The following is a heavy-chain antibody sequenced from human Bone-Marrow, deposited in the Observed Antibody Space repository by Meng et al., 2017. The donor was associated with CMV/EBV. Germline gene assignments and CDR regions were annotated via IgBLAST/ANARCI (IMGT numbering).Heavy chain of an antibody. V-gene: IGHV3-21*01. D-gene: IGHD3-3*01. Sequence: GGSLRLSCATSGFTFSSYSMNWVRQAPGKGLEWVSSISSSSSYIYYADSVKGRFTISRDNAKNSLYLQMNSLRAEDTAVYYCARLYDFWSGYYPDYWGQGTLVTVSS. CDR2: ISSSSSYI. CDR3: ARLYDFWSGYYPDY. CDR1: GFTFSSYS. J-gene: IGHJ4*02.